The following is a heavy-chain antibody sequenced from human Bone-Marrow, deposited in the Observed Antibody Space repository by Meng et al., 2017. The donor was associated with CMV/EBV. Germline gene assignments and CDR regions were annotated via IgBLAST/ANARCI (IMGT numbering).Heavy chain of an antibody. CDR3: ARVGTTRRIYGMDV. CDR2: IYYSGST. D-gene: IGHD1-14*01. Sequence: SETLSLTCTVSGGSISSYYWSWIRQPPGKGLEWIGYIYYSGSTNYNPSLKSRVTISVDTSKNQFSLKLSSVTAADTAVYYCARVGTTRRIYGMDVWGQGTMVTVSS. J-gene: IGHJ6*02. V-gene: IGHV4-59*01. CDR1: GGSISSYY.